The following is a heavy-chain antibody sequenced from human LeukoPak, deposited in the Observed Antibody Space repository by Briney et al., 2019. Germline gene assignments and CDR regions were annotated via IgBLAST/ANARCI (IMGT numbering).Heavy chain of an antibody. J-gene: IGHJ4*02. Sequence: GGSLRLSCAASGFTFSSYAMSWVRQAPGKGLEWVSAISGSGGSTYYADSVKGRFTISRDNSKNTLYLQMNSLRAEDTAVYYCTTARSYYYDTSGYPPYWGQGTLVTVSS. CDR1: GFTFSSYA. CDR3: TTARSYYYDTSGYPPY. V-gene: IGHV3-23*01. CDR2: ISGSGGST. D-gene: IGHD3-22*01.